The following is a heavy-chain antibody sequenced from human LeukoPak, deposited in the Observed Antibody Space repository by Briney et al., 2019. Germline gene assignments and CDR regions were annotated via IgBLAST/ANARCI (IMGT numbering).Heavy chain of an antibody. D-gene: IGHD1-26*01. CDR2: ISYDGSNK. Sequence: PGGSLRLSCAASGFTFSSYGMHWVRQAPGKGLEWVAVISYDGSNKYYADSVKGRFTISRDNSKNTLYLQMNSLRAEDTAVYYCARDKWSGSYSFDYWGQGTLVTVSS. CDR3: ARDKWSGSYSFDY. CDR1: GFTFSSYG. J-gene: IGHJ4*02. V-gene: IGHV3-30*03.